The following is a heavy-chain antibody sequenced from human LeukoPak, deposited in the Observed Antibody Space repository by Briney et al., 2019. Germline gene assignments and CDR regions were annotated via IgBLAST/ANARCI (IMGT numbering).Heavy chain of an antibody. CDR1: GYTFTGYY. V-gene: IGHV1-2*02. D-gene: IGHD3-22*01. CDR3: ARGTYYDSSGYAY. J-gene: IGHJ4*02. Sequence: ASVKVSCKASGYTFTGYYMHWVRQAPGQGLDWMGWINPNTGGTNYAQKFQGRVTMTRDTSISTAYMELSRLRSDDTAVYYCARGTYYDSSGYAYWGQGTLVTVSS. CDR2: INPNTGGT.